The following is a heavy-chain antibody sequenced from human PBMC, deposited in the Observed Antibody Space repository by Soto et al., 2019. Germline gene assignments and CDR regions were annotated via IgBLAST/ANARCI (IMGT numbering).Heavy chain of an antibody. CDR2: ISSSSSYI. V-gene: IGHV3-21*02. CDR3: ARHPGPAAGNYGMDV. J-gene: IGHJ6*02. Sequence: EVQLVESGGGLVKPGGSLRLSCAASGFTFSSYSMNWVRQAPGKGLEWVASISSSSSYIYYADSVKGRFTISRDKAKNPLFLQMSSLRAEYTALYYCARHPGPAAGNYGMDVWGRGTTVTVSS. CDR1: GFTFSSYS. D-gene: IGHD6-13*01.